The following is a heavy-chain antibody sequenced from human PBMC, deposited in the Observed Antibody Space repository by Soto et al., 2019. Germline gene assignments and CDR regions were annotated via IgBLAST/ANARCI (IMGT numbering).Heavy chain of an antibody. D-gene: IGHD2-2*01. CDR3: ATAVEYCSSTSCYRYFQH. CDR2: FDPEDGET. CDR1: GYTLTELS. J-gene: IGHJ1*01. V-gene: IGHV1-24*01. Sequence: ASVKVSCKVSGYTLTELSMHLLRLAPGKGLEWMGGFDPEDGETIYAQKFQGRVTMTEDTSTDTAYMELSSLRSEDTAVYYCATAVEYCSSTSCYRYFQHWGQGTLVTVSS.